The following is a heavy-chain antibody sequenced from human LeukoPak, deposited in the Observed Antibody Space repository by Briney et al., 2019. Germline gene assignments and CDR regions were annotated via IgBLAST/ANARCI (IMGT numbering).Heavy chain of an antibody. J-gene: IGHJ5*02. CDR3: VRDRCGGDCYPNWFDP. Sequence: PSETLSLTCAVYGGSFSGYHWTWIRQSPGEGLEWIGDVNYSGSTNYNPPLKSRVTMSVDTSKNQFSLKLTSVTAADSAVYYCVRDRCGGDCYPNWFDPWGQGTQVTVSS. D-gene: IGHD2-21*02. V-gene: IGHV4-34*01. CDR1: GGSFSGYH. CDR2: VNYSGST.